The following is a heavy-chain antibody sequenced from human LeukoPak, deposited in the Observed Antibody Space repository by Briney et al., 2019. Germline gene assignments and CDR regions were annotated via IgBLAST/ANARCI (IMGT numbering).Heavy chain of an antibody. CDR1: GFTLSRNA. J-gene: IGHJ5*02. CDR2: ISFDGSDK. V-gene: IGHV3-30*18. Sequence: PGRSLRLSCVASGFTLSRNAMHWVRQAPGKGPEWVAIISFDGSDKYYADSVKGRFTISRDNSKNTLYLQMNSLSSEDTAVYYCAKPGYCSSATSCLNWFDPWGQGTLVTVSS. D-gene: IGHD2-8*02. CDR3: AKPGYCSSATSCLNWFDP.